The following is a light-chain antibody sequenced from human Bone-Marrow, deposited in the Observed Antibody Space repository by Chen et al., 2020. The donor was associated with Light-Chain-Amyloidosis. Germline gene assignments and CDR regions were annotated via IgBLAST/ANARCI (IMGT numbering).Light chain of an antibody. CDR1: SSDVGGYNF. CDR2: DVS. J-gene: IGLJ3*02. CDR3: SSYTSRSTLE. V-gene: IGLV2-14*01. Sequence: QSALTQPASVSGSPGQSITISCTGTSSDVGGYNFVSWYQQHPGKAPKLMIYDVSNRPPGVSNRFSGSKSGNTASLTISGLQAEDEADYYCSSYTSRSTLEFGGGTKLTVL.